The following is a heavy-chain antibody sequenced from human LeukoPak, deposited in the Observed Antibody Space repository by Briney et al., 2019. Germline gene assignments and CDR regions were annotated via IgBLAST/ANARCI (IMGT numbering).Heavy chain of an antibody. CDR2: MNPNSGNT. V-gene: IGHV1-8*02. CDR1: GYTFTGYY. Sequence: GASVKASCKASGYTFTGYYMHWVRQAPGQGLEWMGWMNPNSGNTGYAQKFQGRVTMTRNTSISTAYMELSSLRSEDTAVYYCARGDYYYDSSGITGDYWGQGTLVTVSS. D-gene: IGHD3-22*01. CDR3: ARGDYYYDSSGITGDY. J-gene: IGHJ4*02.